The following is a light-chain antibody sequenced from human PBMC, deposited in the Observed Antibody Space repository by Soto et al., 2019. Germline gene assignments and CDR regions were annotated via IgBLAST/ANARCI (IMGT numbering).Light chain of an antibody. CDR2: RAS. CDR3: QQYNKWPIT. CDR1: QSISSN. J-gene: IGKJ5*01. Sequence: DIQMTQSPSSLSASVGDRATLTCRASQSISSNLAWYQQKPGKAPRLLIYRASSRAAGLPDRFSGSGSETEFTLTISTLQSEDFAVYYCQQYNKWPITFGQGTRLEIK. V-gene: IGKV3-15*01.